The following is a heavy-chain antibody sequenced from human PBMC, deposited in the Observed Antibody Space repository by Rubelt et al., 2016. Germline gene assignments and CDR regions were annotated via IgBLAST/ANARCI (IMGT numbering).Heavy chain of an antibody. J-gene: IGHJ4*02. V-gene: IGHV3-23*04. D-gene: IGHD6-19*01. CDR3: AKDTFSYSSGWYHD. CDR1: AFSFSTYT. CDR2: IGNTGVST. Sequence: EVQLVESGGGLVKPGGSLRLSCAASAFSFSTYTMSWVRQAPGKGLEWVSSIGNTGVSTYYADSVKGRLTISRDDSKNTLYLQLNSLRAEDTGVYYCAKDTFSYSSGWYHDWGQGTLVTVSS.